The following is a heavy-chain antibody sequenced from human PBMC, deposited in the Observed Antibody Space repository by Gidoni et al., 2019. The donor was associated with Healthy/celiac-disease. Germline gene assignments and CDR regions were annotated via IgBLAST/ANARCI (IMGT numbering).Heavy chain of an antibody. Sequence: QVQLVQSGAEVQKPGASVKVSCKASGYTFTSYYMHWVRQAPGQGLEWMGIINPSGGSTSYAQKFQGRVTMTRDTSTSTVYMELSSLRSEDTAVYYCARDKEAYCGGDCYLSYWGQGTLVTVSS. J-gene: IGHJ4*02. CDR1: GYTFTSYY. CDR3: ARDKEAYCGGDCYLSY. V-gene: IGHV1-46*01. D-gene: IGHD2-21*02. CDR2: INPSGGST.